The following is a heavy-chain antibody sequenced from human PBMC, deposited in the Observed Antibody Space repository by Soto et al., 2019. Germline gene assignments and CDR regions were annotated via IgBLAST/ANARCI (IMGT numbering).Heavy chain of an antibody. CDR1: GYTFTSYG. J-gene: IGHJ4*02. V-gene: IGHV1-18*01. Sequence: QVQLVQSGAEVKKPGASVKVSCKASGYTFTSYGXXXXXQAPGQGLEWMGWISADNGNTNYAQKLQGRVTMTTDTXTXXXXXXXXXXRXDDPAVYYCARELYYDSSADYWGQGTLVTVSS. D-gene: IGHD3-22*01. CDR2: ISADNGNT. CDR3: ARELYYDSSADY.